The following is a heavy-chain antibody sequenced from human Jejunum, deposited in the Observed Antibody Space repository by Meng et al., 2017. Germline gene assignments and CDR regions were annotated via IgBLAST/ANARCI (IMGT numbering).Heavy chain of an antibody. V-gene: IGHV1-69*11. CDR1: GGTFNRYA. CDR2: ITPMLART. CDR3: AITRSLDNRRYYPTDY. Sequence: SVKVSCKASGGTFNRYAITWVRQAPGQGLEWMGNITPMLARTKYAQNFQDRVAISADDSTTTAYMELKNLRSEDTAVYYCAITRSLDNRRYYPTDYWGQGTLVTVSS. D-gene: IGHD3-10*01. J-gene: IGHJ4*02.